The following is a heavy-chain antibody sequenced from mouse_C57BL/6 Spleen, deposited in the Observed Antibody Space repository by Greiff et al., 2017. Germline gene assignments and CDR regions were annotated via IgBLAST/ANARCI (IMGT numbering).Heavy chain of an antibody. D-gene: IGHD2-4*01. J-gene: IGHJ3*01. V-gene: IGHV5-4*01. CDR1: GFTFSSYA. Sequence: EVHLVESGGGLVKPGGSLKLSCAASGFTFSSYAMSWVRQTPEKRLEWVATISDGGSYTYYPDNVKGRFTISRDNAKNNLYLQMSHLKSEDTAMYYCARDRDYDYDEFAYWGQGTLVTVSA. CDR3: ARDRDYDYDEFAY. CDR2: ISDGGSYT.